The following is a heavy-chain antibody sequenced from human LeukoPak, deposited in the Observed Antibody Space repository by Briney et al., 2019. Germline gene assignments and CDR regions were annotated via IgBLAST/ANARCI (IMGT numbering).Heavy chain of an antibody. CDR2: ISWNSGSI. Sequence: GRSLRLSCAASGFTFDDYAMHWVRQAPGKDLDGVSGISWNSGSIGYADSVKGRFTISRDNAKNSLYLQMNSLRAEDTALYYCAKGIVSGYPYGMDVWGQGTTVTVSS. J-gene: IGHJ6*02. CDR1: GFTFDDYA. V-gene: IGHV3-9*01. D-gene: IGHD3-9*01. CDR3: AKGIVSGYPYGMDV.